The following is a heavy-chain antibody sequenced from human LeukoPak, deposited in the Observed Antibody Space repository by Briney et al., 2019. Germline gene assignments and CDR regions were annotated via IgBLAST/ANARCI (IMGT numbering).Heavy chain of an antibody. J-gene: IGHJ4*02. CDR1: GGTFSSYA. CDR3: ARDSVGLWVEDYYGVYFDY. Sequence: GASVKVSCKASGGTFSSYAISWVRQAPGQGLEWMGRIIPILGIANYAQKFQGRVTITADKSTSTAYMELSSLRSEDTAVYYCARDSVGLWVEDYYGVYFDYWGQGTLVTVSS. D-gene: IGHD3-10*01. CDR2: IIPILGIA. V-gene: IGHV1-69*04.